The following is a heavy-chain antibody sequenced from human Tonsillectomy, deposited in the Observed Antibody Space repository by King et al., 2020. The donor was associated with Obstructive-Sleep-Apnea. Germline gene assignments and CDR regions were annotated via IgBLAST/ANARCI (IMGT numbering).Heavy chain of an antibody. D-gene: IGHD3-10*01. CDR1: GGSISSYY. CDR3: ARGPASASGTYYKGAFDI. V-gene: IGHV4-4*07. J-gene: IGHJ3*02. Sequence: QLQESGPGLVKPSETLSLTCTVSGGSISSYYWSWIRQPAGKGLEWIGRIYTRGSTNYNPSLKSRVTMSVDTSKNQFSLNLSSVTAADTAVYYCARGPASASGTYYKGAFDIWGQGTMVTVSS. CDR2: IYTRGST.